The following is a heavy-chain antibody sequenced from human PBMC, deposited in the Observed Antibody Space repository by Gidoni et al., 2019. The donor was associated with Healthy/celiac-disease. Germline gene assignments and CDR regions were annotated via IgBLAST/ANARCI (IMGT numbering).Heavy chain of an antibody. CDR2: ISSSSSYT. Sequence: QLPPVESGGGLVKPGGSLRLSCAASVPTSSDCYMSWIRQGPGKGLKWVSYISSSSSYTNYADSVKGRFTISGDKAKNSLYLQMNSLRAEDTAVYYCARGWEPYTARPDYWGQGTLVTVSS. CDR3: ARGWEPYTARPDY. V-gene: IGHV3-11*06. D-gene: IGHD1-26*01. CDR1: VPTSSDCY. J-gene: IGHJ4*02.